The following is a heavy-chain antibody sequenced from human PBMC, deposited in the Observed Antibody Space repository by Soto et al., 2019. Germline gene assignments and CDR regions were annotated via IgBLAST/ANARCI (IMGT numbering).Heavy chain of an antibody. Sequence: LAQQEPKQGLEWMGRINPNSGGTKYAQKFQGRVTMTRDTSISTAYMELSRLRSDDTAVYFCAREEGRGGYGVGFDYWGQRTLV. CDR3: AREEGRGGYGVGFDY. D-gene: IGHD4-17*01. V-gene: IGHV1-2*06. CDR2: INPNSGGT. J-gene: IGHJ4*02.